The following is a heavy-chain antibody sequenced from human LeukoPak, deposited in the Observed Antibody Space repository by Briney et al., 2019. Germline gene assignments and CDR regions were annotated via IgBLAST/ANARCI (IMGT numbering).Heavy chain of an antibody. J-gene: IGHJ4*02. Sequence: PGGSLRLSCAAYGFIFNNYAMYWVRQAPGKGLEWASGIFGSGGSAHYADSVKGRFTISRDNSKNTVYLQMSSLRAEDTAVYYYAKTTTGYSSGRYPGWPADYWGQGSLVTVSS. V-gene: IGHV3-23*01. CDR2: IFGSGGSA. CDR1: GFIFNNYA. CDR3: AKTTTGYSSGRYPGWPADY. D-gene: IGHD6-19*01.